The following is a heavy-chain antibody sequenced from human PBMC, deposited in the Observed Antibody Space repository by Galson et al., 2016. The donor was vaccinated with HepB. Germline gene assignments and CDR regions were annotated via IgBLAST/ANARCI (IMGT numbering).Heavy chain of an antibody. Sequence: SLRLSCAASGFIFNTHWMHWVRQAPGKGLVWVSRINGDGSSTNYADSVKGRFTISRDNAKNKLYLQLNSLRAEDTAVYYCARDQNWQLKFEGGQGTLVTVSP. CDR3: ARDQNWQLKFE. CDR1: GFIFNTHW. V-gene: IGHV3-74*01. D-gene: IGHD1-1*01. CDR2: INGDGSST. J-gene: IGHJ4*02.